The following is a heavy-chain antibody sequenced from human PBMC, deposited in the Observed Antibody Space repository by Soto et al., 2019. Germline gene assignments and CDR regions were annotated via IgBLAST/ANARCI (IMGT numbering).Heavy chain of an antibody. J-gene: IGHJ4*02. Sequence: QVHLVQSGAEVKKPGSSVKVSCKAIGGTFSSYAFSWVRQAPGQGLEWMGGIMPFFGSGNYAQKFQGRVNITADESTSSFYLELSSLRSEDTAVYYCARDKGGYYSPFVYWGQGTLVTVSS. CDR1: GGTFSSYA. D-gene: IGHD3-22*01. CDR3: ARDKGGYYSPFVY. V-gene: IGHV1-69*01. CDR2: IMPFFGSG.